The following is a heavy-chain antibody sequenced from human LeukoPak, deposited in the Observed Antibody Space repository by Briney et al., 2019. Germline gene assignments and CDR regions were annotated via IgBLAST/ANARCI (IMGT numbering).Heavy chain of an antibody. D-gene: IGHD3-3*01. CDR3: ARGLSGHYYYYYMDV. V-gene: IGHV1-69*05. CDR2: IIPIFGTA. CDR1: GGTFSSYA. J-gene: IGHJ6*03. Sequence: ASVKVSCTASGGTFSSYAISWVRQAPGQGLEWMGRIIPIFGTANYAQKFQGRVTITTDESTSTAYMELSSLRSEDTAVYYCARGLSGHYYYYYMDVWGKGTTVTVSS.